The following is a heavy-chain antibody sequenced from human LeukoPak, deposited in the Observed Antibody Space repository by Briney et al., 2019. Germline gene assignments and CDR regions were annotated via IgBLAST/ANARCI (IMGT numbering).Heavy chain of an antibody. CDR2: FDPEDGET. Sequence: ASVKVSCKVSGYTLTELSMHWVRQAPGKGLEWMGGFDPEDGETIYAQKFQGRVTMTEDTSTDTAYMELSSLRAEDTALYYCAKEAGVGAIIDSWGQGTLVTVSS. CDR1: GYTLTELS. D-gene: IGHD1-26*01. J-gene: IGHJ4*02. V-gene: IGHV1-24*01. CDR3: AKEAGVGAIIDS.